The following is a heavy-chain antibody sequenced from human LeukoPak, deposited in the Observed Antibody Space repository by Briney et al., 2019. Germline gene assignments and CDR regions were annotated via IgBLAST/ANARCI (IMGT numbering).Heavy chain of an antibody. D-gene: IGHD4-17*01. Sequence: GIDIAGSTYYPGSVRGRFTISRENAENSLYLQMNSLRAGDTGVYYCARTTVTSGPYWYFDLWGRGTLVTVS. J-gene: IGHJ2*01. CDR3: ARTTVTSGPYWYFDL. V-gene: IGHV3-13*01. CDR2: IDIAGST.